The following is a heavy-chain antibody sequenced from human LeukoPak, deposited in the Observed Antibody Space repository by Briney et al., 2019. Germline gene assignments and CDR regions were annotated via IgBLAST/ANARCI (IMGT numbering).Heavy chain of an antibody. Sequence: PPGGSLRLSCAASGFTFTNYAMNWVRQAPGKGLEWVSTIIGNGGSSYHADSVKGRFTISRDNSKNTLYLQMHSLRAEDTAVYYCAKSTVGCGSNCGHYYYYMDVWGEGTTVTVSS. CDR1: GFTFTNYA. CDR3: AKSTVGCGSNCGHYYYYMDV. CDR2: IIGNGGSS. V-gene: IGHV3-23*01. J-gene: IGHJ6*03. D-gene: IGHD6-13*01.